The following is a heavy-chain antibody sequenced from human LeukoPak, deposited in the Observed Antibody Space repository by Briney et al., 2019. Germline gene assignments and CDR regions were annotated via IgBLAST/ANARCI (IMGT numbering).Heavy chain of an antibody. D-gene: IGHD6-13*01. CDR1: GFTFSSYW. CDR3: ARWRSIAAAGPAFVDY. V-gene: IGHV3-7*03. J-gene: IGHJ4*02. Sequence: PGGSLRLSCAASGFTFSSYWMSWVRQAPGKGLEWVANIKQDGSEKYYVDSVKGRFTISRDNAKNSLYLQMNSLRAEDTAVYYCARWRSIAAAGPAFVDYWGQGTLVTVSS. CDR2: IKQDGSEK.